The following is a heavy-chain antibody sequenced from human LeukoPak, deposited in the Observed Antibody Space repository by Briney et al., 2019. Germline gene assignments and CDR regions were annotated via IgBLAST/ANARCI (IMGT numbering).Heavy chain of an antibody. CDR2: IYYSGST. CDR3: ARAQLYDFWSGYPRHYYFDY. J-gene: IGHJ4*02. CDR1: GGSISSYY. Sequence: PSETLSLTCTVSGGSISSYYWSWIRQPPGKGLEWIGYIYYSGSTNYNPSLKSRVTISVDTSKNQFSLKLSSVTAADTAVYYCARAQLYDFWSGYPRHYYFDYWGQGTLVTVSS. D-gene: IGHD3-3*01. V-gene: IGHV4-59*01.